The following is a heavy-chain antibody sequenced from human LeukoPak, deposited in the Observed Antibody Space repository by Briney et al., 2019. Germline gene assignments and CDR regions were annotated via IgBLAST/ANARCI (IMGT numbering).Heavy chain of an antibody. CDR1: GFTFTSYS. CDR3: ATDYTPYVGASAD. J-gene: IGHJ4*02. Sequence: GGSLRLSCAASGFTFTSYSMNWVRQAPGKGLEWVSTISGGGGSTYYADSVKGRFTFSRDNSRNTMYLQMNSLRAEDTAIYYCATDYTPYVGASADWGQGTLVTVSS. CDR2: ISGGGGST. V-gene: IGHV3-23*01. D-gene: IGHD1-26*01.